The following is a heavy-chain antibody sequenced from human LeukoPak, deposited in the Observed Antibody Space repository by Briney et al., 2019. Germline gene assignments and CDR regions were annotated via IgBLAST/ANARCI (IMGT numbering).Heavy chain of an antibody. CDR1: GFTFSSYS. V-gene: IGHV3-48*02. J-gene: IGHJ4*02. D-gene: IGHD3-22*01. Sequence: GGSLRLSCAASGFTFSSYSMNWVRQAPGKGLEWVSHITASGTAMFYADSVKGRFTISRGNAKNSLYLQMNSLRDEDTAVYYCVRSAFHAGSGNYYDYWGQGTLVTVSS. CDR2: ITASGTAM. CDR3: VRSAFHAGSGNYYDY.